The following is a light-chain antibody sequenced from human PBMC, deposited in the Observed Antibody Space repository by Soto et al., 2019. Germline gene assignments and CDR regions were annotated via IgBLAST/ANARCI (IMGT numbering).Light chain of an antibody. V-gene: IGKV3-20*01. J-gene: IGKJ3*01. CDR2: GAS. Sequence: EIVLPQSPGTLSLSPGEGATLSCRASQTISNTYLAWYQQKPGQAPRLLIYGASSRATGIPDRFSGSGSGTDFTLTISGLEPEDFALYYCQSYGRTVFTFGPGTKVDIK. CDR3: QSYGRTVFT. CDR1: QTISNTY.